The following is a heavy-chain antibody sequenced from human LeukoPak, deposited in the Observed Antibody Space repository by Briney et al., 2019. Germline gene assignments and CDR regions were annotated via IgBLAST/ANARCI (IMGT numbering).Heavy chain of an antibody. CDR1: GYTFTSYY. D-gene: IGHD2-15*01. Sequence: ASVKVSCKASGYTFTSYYMHWVRQAPGQGLEWMGIINPSGGSTSYAQKFQGRVTMTRDTSTSTAYMELSSLRSEDTAVYYCARDSPYCSGGSCYFLYWFDPWGQGTLVTASS. V-gene: IGHV1-46*01. CDR2: INPSGGST. CDR3: ARDSPYCSGGSCYFLYWFDP. J-gene: IGHJ5*02.